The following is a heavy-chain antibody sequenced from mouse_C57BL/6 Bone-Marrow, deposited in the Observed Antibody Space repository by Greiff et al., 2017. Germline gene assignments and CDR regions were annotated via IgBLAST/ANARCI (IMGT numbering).Heavy chain of an antibody. D-gene: IGHD2-12*01. V-gene: IGHV1-52*01. CDR3: ATTAYYNSFYAMDN. J-gene: IGHJ4*01. Sequence: VQLQQPGAELVRPGSSVKLSCKASGYTFTSYWMHWVKQRPIQGLEWIGNIDPSDSGTHYNQKFKDKATLTVDKSSSTAYMQLSSLTSEDSAVYFCATTAYYNSFYAMDNWGQGTSVTVSS. CDR2: IDPSDSGT. CDR1: GYTFTSYW.